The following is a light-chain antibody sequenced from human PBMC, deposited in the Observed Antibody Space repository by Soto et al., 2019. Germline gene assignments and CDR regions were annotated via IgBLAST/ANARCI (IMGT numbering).Light chain of an antibody. CDR1: SSNIGHNA. CDR2: YDD. J-gene: IGLJ2*01. Sequence: QLVLTQPPSVSEAPRQRVTISCSGSSSNIGHNAVSWYQQLPGKAPKLLIYYDDVLPSGVSDRFSGSKSGTSASLAISGLQSEDEADYYCAAWDDSLNALVFGGGTKLTVL. CDR3: AAWDDSLNALV. V-gene: IGLV1-36*01.